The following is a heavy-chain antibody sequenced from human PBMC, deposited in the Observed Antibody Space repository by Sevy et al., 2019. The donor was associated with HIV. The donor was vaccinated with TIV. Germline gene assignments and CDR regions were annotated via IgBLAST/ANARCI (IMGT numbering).Heavy chain of an antibody. CDR3: VKDGGVRGVMRSAAFDI. Sequence: GGSLRLACSASGFTFSSYAMHWVRQAPGKGLEYVSAISSNGGSTYYADSVKGRFTISRDNSKNTLYLQMSSLRAEDTAVYYCVKDGGVRGVMRSAAFDIWAQGTMVTVSS. V-gene: IGHV3-64D*06. CDR1: GFTFSSYA. D-gene: IGHD3-10*01. CDR2: ISSNGGST. J-gene: IGHJ3*02.